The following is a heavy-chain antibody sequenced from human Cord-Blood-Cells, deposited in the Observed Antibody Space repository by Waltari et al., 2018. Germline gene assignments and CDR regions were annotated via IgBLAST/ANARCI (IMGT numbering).Heavy chain of an antibody. CDR1: EFSLTNARLD. V-gene: IGHV2-26*01. CDR2: IFSKDEK. CDR3: ARIISGSGGNVDY. Sequence: QATLKESGPVLVKPTDTLTLTCTVSEFSLTNARLDVSSIRQPQGKALEWLEHIFSKDEKSYSTSLKSRLTISKDTSKSQVVLTMTNMDPVDTATYYCARIISGSGGNVDYWGQGTLVTVSS. D-gene: IGHD2-15*01. J-gene: IGHJ4*02.